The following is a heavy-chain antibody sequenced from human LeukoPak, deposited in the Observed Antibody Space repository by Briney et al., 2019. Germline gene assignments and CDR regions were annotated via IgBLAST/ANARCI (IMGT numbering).Heavy chain of an antibody. J-gene: IGHJ4*02. CDR2: ISYDGSNK. CDR3: APPVTGIDY. V-gene: IGHV3-30*04. CDR1: GFTFSSYA. D-gene: IGHD1-14*01. Sequence: GGSRRLSCAASGFTFSSYAMHWVRQAPGKGLEWVAVISYDGSNKYYADSVKGRFTISRDNSKNTLYLQMNSLRAEDTAVYHCAPPVTGIDYWGQGTLVTVSS.